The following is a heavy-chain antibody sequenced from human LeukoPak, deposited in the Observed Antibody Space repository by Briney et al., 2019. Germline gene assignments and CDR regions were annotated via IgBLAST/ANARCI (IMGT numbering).Heavy chain of an antibody. CDR1: GFSFDDYA. J-gene: IGHJ4*02. CDR2: ISGDGGST. Sequence: PGGSLRLSCAASGFSFDDYAMHWVRQGPGKGLEWVSLISGDGGSTYYADSVKGRFTISRDNAKNSLYLQMNSLRAEDTAVYYCARRGNCDYWGQGTLVTVSS. V-gene: IGHV3-43*02. CDR3: ARRGNCDY. D-gene: IGHD3-16*01.